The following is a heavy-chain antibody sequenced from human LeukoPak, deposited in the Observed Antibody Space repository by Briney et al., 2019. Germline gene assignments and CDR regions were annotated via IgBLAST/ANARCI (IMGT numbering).Heavy chain of an antibody. V-gene: IGHV5-51*01. J-gene: IGHJ4*02. CDR1: GYSFTSYW. Sequence: GESLKISCKGSGYSFTSYWIGWVRQTPGKGLEWMGIIYPGDSDTRYSPSFQGQVTISADKSISTAYLQWSSLKASDTAMYYCARRGVEMATPYDYWDQGTLVTVSS. D-gene: IGHD5-24*01. CDR3: ARRGVEMATPYDY. CDR2: IYPGDSDT.